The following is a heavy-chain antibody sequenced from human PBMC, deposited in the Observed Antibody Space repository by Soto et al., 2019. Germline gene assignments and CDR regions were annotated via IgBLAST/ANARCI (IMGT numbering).Heavy chain of an antibody. Sequence: GGSLRLSCVTYGLTFTDYWMSWVRQAPGKGLEWVANIKQDESEKTSLDSVKGRFTISGDNAKNSLYLQMNSPRAEDTAVYYCASDRLRGTSYLRGVTYFFEEWGQGAPVTVSS. CDR1: GLTFTDYW. V-gene: IGHV3-7*03. CDR3: ASDRLRGTSYLRGVTYFFEE. CDR2: IKQDESEK. J-gene: IGHJ4*02. D-gene: IGHD3-16*01.